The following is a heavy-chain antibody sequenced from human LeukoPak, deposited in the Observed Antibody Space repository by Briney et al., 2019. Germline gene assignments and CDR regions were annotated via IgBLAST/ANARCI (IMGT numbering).Heavy chain of an antibody. CDR2: IYYSGST. CDR3: ARQIASAGTAGFDF. J-gene: IGHJ4*02. Sequence: SETLSLTCTVSGVSISSSSYYWGWLRQPPGKGLEWIGSIYYSGSTYYNPSLKSRVTISVDTSKNQFSLKLSSVTAADTAVYYCARQIASAGTAGFDFWGQGALVTVSS. V-gene: IGHV4-39*07. D-gene: IGHD6-13*01. CDR1: GVSISSSSYY.